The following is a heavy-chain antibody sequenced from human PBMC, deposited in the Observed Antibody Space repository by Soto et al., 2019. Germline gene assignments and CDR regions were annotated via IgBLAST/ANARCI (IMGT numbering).Heavy chain of an antibody. Sequence: GGSLRLSCAASGFTFTRYSMNWVRQAPGKGLEWVSSISSTTNYIYYGDSMKGRFTISRDNAKNSLYLEMNSLRAEDTAVYYCARESEDLTSNFDYWGQGTLVTVPS. V-gene: IGHV3-21*06. CDR3: ARESEDLTSNFDY. CDR1: GFTFTRYS. J-gene: IGHJ4*02. CDR2: ISSTTNYI.